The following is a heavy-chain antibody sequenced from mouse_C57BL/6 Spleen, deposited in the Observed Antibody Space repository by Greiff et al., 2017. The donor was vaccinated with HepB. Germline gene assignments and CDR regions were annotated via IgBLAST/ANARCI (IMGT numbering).Heavy chain of an antibody. CDR3: ARAGVTWYFDV. D-gene: IGHD2-2*01. J-gene: IGHJ1*03. V-gene: IGHV3-6*01. CDR1: GYSITSGYY. CDR2: ISYDGSN. Sequence: VQLKESGPGLVKPSQSLSLTCSVTGYSITSGYYWNWIRQFPGNKLEWMGYISYDGSNNYNPSLKNRISITRDTSKNQFFLKLNSVTTEDTATYYCARAGVTWYFDVWGTGTTVTVSS.